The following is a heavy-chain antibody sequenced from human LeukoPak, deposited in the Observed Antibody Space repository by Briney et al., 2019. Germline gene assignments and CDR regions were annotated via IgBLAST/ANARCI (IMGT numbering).Heavy chain of an antibody. J-gene: IGHJ4*02. D-gene: IGHD3-22*01. V-gene: IGHV3-9*03. CDR3: AKDMSYDRSGGLVD. CDR1: GFTFDDYA. Sequence: GRSLRLSCAAFGFTFDDYAMHWVRQAPGKGLEWVSGISWNSGSIGYADSGKGRFTISRDNAKNSLYLQMNSLRAEDMALYYCAKDMSYDRSGGLVDWGQGTLVTVSS. CDR2: ISWNSGSI.